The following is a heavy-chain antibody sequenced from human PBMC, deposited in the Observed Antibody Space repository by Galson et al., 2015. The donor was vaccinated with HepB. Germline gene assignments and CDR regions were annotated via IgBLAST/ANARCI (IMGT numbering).Heavy chain of an antibody. D-gene: IGHD4-17*01. Sequence: SLRLSCAASGFTVSKNSMSWVRQAPGKGLEWVSVIYSADSTFYGDSVKGRFTISRDNSKNMLYLQMNSLRAEDTAVYYCARVVYGDYRTNWFDPWGQGTLVTVSS. J-gene: IGHJ5*02. CDR2: IYSADST. CDR1: GFTVSKNS. V-gene: IGHV3-66*01. CDR3: ARVVYGDYRTNWFDP.